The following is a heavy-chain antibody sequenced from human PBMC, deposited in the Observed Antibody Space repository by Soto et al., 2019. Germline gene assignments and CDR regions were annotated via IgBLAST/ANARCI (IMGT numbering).Heavy chain of an antibody. Sequence: SETPSLTCTVSGGSISSCGYYWSWIRQHPGKGLEWIGYIYYSGSTYYNPSLKSRVTISVDTSKNQFSLKLSSVTAADTAVYYCAVVVPARSDYWGQGTLVTVSS. V-gene: IGHV4-31*03. CDR2: IYYSGST. CDR3: AVVVPARSDY. D-gene: IGHD2-2*01. CDR1: GGSISSCGYY. J-gene: IGHJ4*02.